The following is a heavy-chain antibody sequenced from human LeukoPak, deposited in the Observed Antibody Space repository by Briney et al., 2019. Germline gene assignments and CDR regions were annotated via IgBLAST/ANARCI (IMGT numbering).Heavy chain of an antibody. CDR2: INHSGST. V-gene: IGHV4-34*01. CDR3: ARARTSITGTTSGWFDP. J-gene: IGHJ5*02. Sequence: SETLSLTCAVYGGSFSGYYWSWIRQPPGKGLEWIGEINHSGSTNYNPSLKSRVTISVDTSKNQFSLKLSSVTAADTAVYYCARARTSITGTTSGWFDPWGQGTLVTVSS. D-gene: IGHD1-20*01. CDR1: GGSFSGYY.